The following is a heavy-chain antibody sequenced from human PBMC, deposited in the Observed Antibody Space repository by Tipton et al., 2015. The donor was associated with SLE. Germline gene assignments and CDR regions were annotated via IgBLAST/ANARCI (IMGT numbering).Heavy chain of an antibody. D-gene: IGHD3-10*01. J-gene: IGHJ5*02. Sequence: TLSLTCTVSGGSIRSYYWSWIRQAPGKGLEWIGYIYDSENTNYNPSLKSRVTISVDTSKNQFSLKLSSVTAADTAVYYCARTTRGGFDPWGQGTLVTVSS. CDR3: ARTTRGGFDP. CDR2: IYDSENT. V-gene: IGHV4-59*08. CDR1: GGSIRSYY.